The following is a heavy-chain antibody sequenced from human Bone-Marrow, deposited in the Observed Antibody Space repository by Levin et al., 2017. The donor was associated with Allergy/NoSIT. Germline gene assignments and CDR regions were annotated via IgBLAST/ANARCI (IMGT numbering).Heavy chain of an antibody. CDR3: AKVRILEELPYYFDY. Sequence: PGGSLRLSCAASGFTFSSYAMSWVRQAPGKGLEWVSAISGSGGSTYYADSVKGRFTISRDNSKNTLYLQMNSLRAEDTAVYYCAKVRILEELPYYFDYWGQGTLVTVSS. CDR2: ISGSGGST. CDR1: GFTFSSYA. V-gene: IGHV3-23*01. J-gene: IGHJ4*02. D-gene: IGHD2/OR15-2a*01.